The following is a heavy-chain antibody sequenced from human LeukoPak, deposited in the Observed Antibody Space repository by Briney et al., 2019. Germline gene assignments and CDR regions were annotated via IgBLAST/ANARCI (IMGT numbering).Heavy chain of an antibody. CDR3: ARGDIRQQLVNDY. V-gene: IGHV3-33*01. Sequence: GGSLRLSCAASGFTFSSYGMHWVRQAPGKGLEWVAVIWYDGSNKYYADSVKGRFTISRDNSKNTLYLQMNSLRAEDTAVYYCARGDIRQQLVNDYWGQGTLVTVSS. CDR2: IWYDGSNK. D-gene: IGHD6-13*01. J-gene: IGHJ4*02. CDR1: GFTFSSYG.